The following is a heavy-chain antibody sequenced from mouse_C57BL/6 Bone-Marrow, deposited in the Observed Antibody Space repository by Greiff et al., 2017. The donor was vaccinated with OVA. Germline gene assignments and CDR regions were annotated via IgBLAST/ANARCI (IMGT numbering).Heavy chain of an antibody. J-gene: IGHJ4*01. Sequence: VQLKQSGPELVKPGASVKISCKASGYSFTGYYMNWVKQSPEKSLEWIGEINPSTGGTTYNQKFKAKATLTVDKSSSTAYMQLKSLTSEDSAVYYCARRVYGSSHYYAMDYWGQGTSVTVSS. CDR3: ARRVYGSSHYYAMDY. CDR1: GYSFTGYY. D-gene: IGHD1-1*01. CDR2: INPSTGGT. V-gene: IGHV1-42*01.